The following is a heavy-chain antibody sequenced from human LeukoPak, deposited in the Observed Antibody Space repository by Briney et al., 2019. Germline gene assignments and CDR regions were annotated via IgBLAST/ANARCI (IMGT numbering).Heavy chain of an antibody. CDR1: GDSISKSRHF. CDR3: ARRASGYNYGVAGSPFDY. D-gene: IGHD5-18*01. J-gene: IGHJ4*02. V-gene: IGHV4-39*07. CDR2: IYNSGST. Sequence: SETLSLTCNVSGDSISKSRHFWAWIRQSPGRGLEWIGYIYNSGSTYYNPSLKSRVTISVDTSKNQFSLSLGSVTAADTAVYYCARRASGYNYGVAGSPFDYWGQGSLVTVSS.